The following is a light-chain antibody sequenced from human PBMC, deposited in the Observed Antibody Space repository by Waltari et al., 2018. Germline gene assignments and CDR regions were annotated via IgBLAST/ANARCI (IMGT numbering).Light chain of an antibody. V-gene: IGKV2-30*02. CDR3: MQGIHWPRS. CDR2: NVS. CDR1: QSLVHSDGNTY. J-gene: IGKJ1*01. Sequence: DVVMTQSPLSLTVTLGQPASISCRSSQSLVHSDGNTYLIWFQQRTGQSPRRLIDNVSNRASGFPDRFSGSGSGTDLTLKISRVEAEDIAIYYCMQGIHWPRSFGQGTKVEIE.